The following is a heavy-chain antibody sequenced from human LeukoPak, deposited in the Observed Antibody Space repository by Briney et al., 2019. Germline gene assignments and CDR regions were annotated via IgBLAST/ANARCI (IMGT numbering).Heavy chain of an antibody. V-gene: IGHV3-23*01. Sequence: GGSLRLSCVASGFTFSSYSLAWVRQTPGKGLAWVSIIAGNNSPTFYADSVEGRFTISRDNSKNMGYLQMNSLRVEDSGVYFCARGATRATRHFDVWGRGTLGTVSS. CDR2: IAGNNSPT. D-gene: IGHD2-2*01. CDR3: ARGATRATRHFDV. J-gene: IGHJ2*01. CDR1: GFTFSSYS.